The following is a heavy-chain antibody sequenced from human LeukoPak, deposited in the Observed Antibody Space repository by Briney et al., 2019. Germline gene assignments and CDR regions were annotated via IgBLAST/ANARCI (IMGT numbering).Heavy chain of an antibody. CDR3: ARGYCSGGSCYPFDY. CDR1: GGSISSSSYY. V-gene: IGHV4-39*01. CDR2: IYYSGST. D-gene: IGHD2-15*01. Sequence: SSETLSLTCTVSGGSISSSSYYWGWIRQPPGKGLEWNGSIYYSGSTYYNPSLKSRVTISVDTSKNQFSLKLSSVTAADTAVYYCARGYCSGGSCYPFDYWGQGTLVTVSS. J-gene: IGHJ4*02.